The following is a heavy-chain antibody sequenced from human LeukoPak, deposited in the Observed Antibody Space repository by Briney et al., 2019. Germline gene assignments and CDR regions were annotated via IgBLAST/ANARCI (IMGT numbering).Heavy chain of an antibody. CDR2: IYYSGST. J-gene: IGHJ3*02. CDR3: ARQPTIFGVVDAFDI. V-gene: IGHV4-39*01. CDR1: GGSISSSSYY. D-gene: IGHD3-3*01. Sequence: KPSETLSLTCTVSGGSISSSSYYWGWIRQPPGKGLEWIGSIYYSGSTYYNPSLKSRVTISVDTSKNQFSLKLSSATAADTAVYYCARQPTIFGVVDAFDIWGQGTMVTVSS.